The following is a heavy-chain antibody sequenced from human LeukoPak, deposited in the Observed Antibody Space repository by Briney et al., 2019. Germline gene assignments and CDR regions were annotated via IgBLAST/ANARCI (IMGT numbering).Heavy chain of an antibody. CDR2: IQQDGSEK. D-gene: IGHD4-23*01. J-gene: IGHJ5*02. CDR1: EFTVSNNY. CDR3: AKKLGTPGP. V-gene: IGHV3-7*01. Sequence: GGSLRLSCAVSEFTVSNNYMNWVRQAPGKGLEWVASIQQDGSEKYYVDPVKGRFTISRDNAKNSLYLQMNSLRGEDTAVYYCAKKLGTPGPWGQGTLVTVSS.